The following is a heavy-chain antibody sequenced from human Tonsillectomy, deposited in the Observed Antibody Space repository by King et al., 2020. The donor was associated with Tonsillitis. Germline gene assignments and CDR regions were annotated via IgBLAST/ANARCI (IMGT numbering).Heavy chain of an antibody. CDR2: INHSGST. CDR3: ARVSGDYDFWSGHRGWFDP. CDR1: GGSFNGYY. J-gene: IGHJ5*02. V-gene: IGHV4-34*01. D-gene: IGHD3-3*01. Sequence: VQLQQWGAGLLKPSETLSLTCDVYGGSFNGYYWSWIRQPPGKGLEWIGEINHSGSTNYNPSLKSRVTISVDTSENQFSLKLTSVTAADTAMYYCARVSGDYDFWSGHRGWFDPWGQGTLVTVSS.